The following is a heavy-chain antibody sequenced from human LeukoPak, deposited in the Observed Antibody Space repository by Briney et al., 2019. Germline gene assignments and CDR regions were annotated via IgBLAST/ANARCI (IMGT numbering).Heavy chain of an antibody. CDR1: GGSFSGYY. D-gene: IGHD2-2*01. J-gene: IGHJ6*02. V-gene: IGHV4-34*01. CDR2: MNHSGST. Sequence: PSETLSLTCAVYGGSFSGYYWSWIRQPPGKGLEWIGEMNHSGSTNYNPSLKSRVTISVDTSKNQFSLKLSSVTAADTAVHYCARGRGVPAGSYYYYGMDVWGQGTTVTVSS. CDR3: ARGRGVPAGSYYYYGMDV.